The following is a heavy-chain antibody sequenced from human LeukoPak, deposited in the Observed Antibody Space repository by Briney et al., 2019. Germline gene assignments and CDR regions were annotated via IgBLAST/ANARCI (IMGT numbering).Heavy chain of an antibody. D-gene: IGHD2-8*01. CDR2: INTDGSST. CDR3: ASPQGLCTNGVCFREYFQH. J-gene: IGHJ1*01. Sequence: GGSLRLSCAASGFTFSNYWMHWVRQAPGKGLVWVSRINTDGSSTSYADSVKGRFTISRDNAKNTLYLQMNSLRAEDTAMYYCASPQGLCTNGVCFREYFQHWGQGTLVTVSS. V-gene: IGHV3-74*01. CDR1: GFTFSNYW.